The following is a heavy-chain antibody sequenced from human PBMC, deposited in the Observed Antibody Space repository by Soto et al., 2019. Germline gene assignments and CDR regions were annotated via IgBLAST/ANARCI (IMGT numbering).Heavy chain of an antibody. CDR2: IFYTGNA. V-gene: IGHV4-59*01. CDR1: GASMRSYS. Sequence: QVELRESGPGLVKPSATVFLTCNVSGASMRSYSWTWMRQSPGKGLEWLGNIFYTGNANLNPYLRSPLNISVDTAKNKFSLTLTAVTAADTAVYYCAGDLRCGGMDVWGQGTTVTVSS. J-gene: IGHJ6*02. CDR3: AGDLRCGGMDV. D-gene: IGHD3-9*01.